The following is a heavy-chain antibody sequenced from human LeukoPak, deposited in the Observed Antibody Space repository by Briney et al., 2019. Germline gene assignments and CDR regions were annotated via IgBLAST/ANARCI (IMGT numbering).Heavy chain of an antibody. CDR2: INSDGSST. CDR3: ASELEMTTVTPFDY. J-gene: IGHJ4*02. Sequence: GGSLRLSCAASGFTFSSYWMHWVRQAPGKGLVWVSRINSDGSSTSFADSVKGRFTISRDNAKNSLYLQMNSLRAEDTAVYYCASELEMTTVTPFDYWGQGTLVTVSS. V-gene: IGHV3-74*01. D-gene: IGHD4-17*01. CDR1: GFTFSSYW.